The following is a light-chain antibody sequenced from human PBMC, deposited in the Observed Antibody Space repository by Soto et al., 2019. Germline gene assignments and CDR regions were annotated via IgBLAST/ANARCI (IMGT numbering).Light chain of an antibody. Sequence: AIRRTQSPSSLSASTGDRVTITCRASQGFSSYLAWYQQKPGKAPKLLIYAASTLQSGVPSRFSGSGSGTDFTLTISCLQSGDFATYYCQQYYSYPWTFGQGTKVEIK. CDR3: QQYYSYPWT. J-gene: IGKJ1*01. CDR2: AAS. V-gene: IGKV1-8*01. CDR1: QGFSSY.